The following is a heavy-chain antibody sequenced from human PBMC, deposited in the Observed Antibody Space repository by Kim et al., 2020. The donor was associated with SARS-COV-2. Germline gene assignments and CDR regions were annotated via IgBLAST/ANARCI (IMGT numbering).Heavy chain of an antibody. CDR3: AREMPMGAFDI. D-gene: IGHD2-2*01. CDR1: GYTFTHYT. CDR2: ISVYHGNT. J-gene: IGHJ3*02. Sequence: ASVKVSCKASGYTFTHYTIIWVRQAPGQGLECVGWISVYHGNTKYAQKFQGRRTMTTDTFTTTAYMELRNLRSDDTAVYYCAREMPMGAFDIWRQGTMGT. V-gene: IGHV1-18*04.